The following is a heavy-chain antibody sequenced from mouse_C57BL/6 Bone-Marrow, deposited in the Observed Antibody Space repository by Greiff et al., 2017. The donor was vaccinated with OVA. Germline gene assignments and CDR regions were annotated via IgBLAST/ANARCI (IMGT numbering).Heavy chain of an antibody. CDR1: GYSITSGYY. CDR2: ISYDGSN. V-gene: IGHV3-6*01. Sequence: EVKLMESGPGLVKPSQSLSLTCSVTGYSITSGYYWNWIRQFPGNKLEWMGYISYDGSNNYNPSLKNRISITRDTSKNQFFLKLNSVTTEDTATYYCAKRTPITTVVAPYFDVWGTGTTVTVSS. J-gene: IGHJ1*03. D-gene: IGHD1-1*01. CDR3: AKRTPITTVVAPYFDV.